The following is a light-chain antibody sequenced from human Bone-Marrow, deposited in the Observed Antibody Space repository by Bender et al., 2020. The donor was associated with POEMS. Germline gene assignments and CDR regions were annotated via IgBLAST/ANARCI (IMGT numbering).Light chain of an antibody. CDR1: SSDVGSYSL. V-gene: IGLV2-23*02. CDR2: DVT. Sequence: QSALTQPASVSGSPGQSIAISCTGTSSDVGSYSLVSWYQQHPGKAPKVIIYDVTKRPSGVSDRFSGSKSGNTASLTISGLQAEDEADYYCCSYAGPWVFGGGTKVTVL. J-gene: IGLJ2*01. CDR3: CSYAGPWV.